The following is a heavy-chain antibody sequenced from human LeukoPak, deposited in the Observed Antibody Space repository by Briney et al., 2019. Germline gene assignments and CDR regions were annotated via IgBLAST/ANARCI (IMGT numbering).Heavy chain of an antibody. Sequence: GGSLRLSCAASGFTISSNYMSWVRQAPGKGLEWISLIYSGGSTYYTDSVKGRFTISRDNSKNPLYLQMNSLRADDTAVYYCASPVFGGLATRGAFDYWGQGTLVTVSS. D-gene: IGHD3-10*01. CDR3: ASPVFGGLATRGAFDY. J-gene: IGHJ4*02. CDR1: GFTISSNY. V-gene: IGHV3-53*01. CDR2: IYSGGST.